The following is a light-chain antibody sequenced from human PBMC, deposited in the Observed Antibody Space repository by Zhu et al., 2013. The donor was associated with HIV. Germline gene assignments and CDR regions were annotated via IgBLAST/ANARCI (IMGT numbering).Light chain of an antibody. V-gene: IGLV2-14*01. Sequence: QSALTQPASVSGSPGQSITISCTGTSSDVGGYKYVSWYQQHPGKAPKLMIYEVSNRPSGVSNRFSGSKSGNTASLTISGLQAGDEADYSCSSYTSTSTYVFGTGTNVTVL. CDR2: EVS. CDR1: SSDVGGYKY. J-gene: IGLJ1*01. CDR3: SSYTSTSTYV.